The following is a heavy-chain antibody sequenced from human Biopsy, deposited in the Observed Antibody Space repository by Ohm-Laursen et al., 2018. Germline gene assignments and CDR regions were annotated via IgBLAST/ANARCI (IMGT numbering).Heavy chain of an antibody. J-gene: IGHJ4*02. D-gene: IGHD4-23*01. CDR1: GGSFTGHY. V-gene: IGHV4-59*11. Sequence: PSETLSLTCTVSGGSFTGHYWSWIRQPPGQGLVWIGHISYTGYTSYNASLKSRVTISVDTSRNHFSLRLSSLTAADTAVYYCARGSNDFGGLYFPRWGQGTLLTVSS. CDR2: ISYTGYT. CDR3: ARGSNDFGGLYFPR.